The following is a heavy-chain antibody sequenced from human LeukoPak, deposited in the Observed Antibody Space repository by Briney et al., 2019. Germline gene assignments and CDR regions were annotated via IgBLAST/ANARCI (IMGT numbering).Heavy chain of an antibody. J-gene: IGHJ5*02. V-gene: IGHV1-2*02. CDR1: GYTFTGYY. D-gene: IGHD3-22*01. CDR2: INPNSGGT. Sequence: ASVKVSCKASGYTFTGYYMHWVRQAPGQGLEWMGWINPNSGGTNYAQKFQGRVTMTRDTSISTAYMELSRLRSDDTAVYYCASFRTYYYDSSGYDQTDWFDPWGQGTLVTVSS. CDR3: ASFRTYYYDSSGYDQTDWFDP.